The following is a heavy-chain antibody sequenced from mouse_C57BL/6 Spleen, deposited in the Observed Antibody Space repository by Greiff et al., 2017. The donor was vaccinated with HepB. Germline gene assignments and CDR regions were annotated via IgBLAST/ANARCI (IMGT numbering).Heavy chain of an antibody. Sequence: QVQLQQSGAELVRPGSSVKLSCKASGYTFTSYWMDWVKQRPGQGLEWIGNIYPSDSETHYNQKFKDKATLTVDKSSSTAYMQLSSLTSEDSAVYYCARRTWDEAWFAYWGQGTLVTVSA. V-gene: IGHV1-61*01. J-gene: IGHJ3*01. CDR1: GYTFTSYW. CDR3: ARRTWDEAWFAY. CDR2: IYPSDSET. D-gene: IGHD4-1*01.